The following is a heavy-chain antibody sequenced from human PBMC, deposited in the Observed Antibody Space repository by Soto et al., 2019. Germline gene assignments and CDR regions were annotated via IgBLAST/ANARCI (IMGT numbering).Heavy chain of an antibody. CDR3: ANIKRNTVTTWL. V-gene: IGHV3-23*01. D-gene: IGHD4-17*01. Sequence: EVQLLESGGGLVQPGGSLRLSCAASGFTFSSYAMNWVRQAPGKGLEWVSAISGSGGSTYYADSVKGRFTISRDNSKNTLYLQMNSLRAEDTAVYYCANIKRNTVTTWLWGQGTMVTVSS. CDR2: ISGSGGST. J-gene: IGHJ3*01. CDR1: GFTFSSYA.